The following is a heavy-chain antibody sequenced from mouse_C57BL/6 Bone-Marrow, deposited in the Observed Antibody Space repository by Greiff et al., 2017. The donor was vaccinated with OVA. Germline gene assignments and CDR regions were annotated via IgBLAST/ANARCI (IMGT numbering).Heavy chain of an antibody. CDR1: GFSFNTYA. D-gene: IGHD1-3*01. Sequence: VQPKGSLKLSCAASGFSFNTYAMNWVRQAPGKGLEWVARIRSKSNNYATYYADSVKDRFTISRDDSESMLYLQMNNLKTEDTAMYYCVRRGKEGAMDYWGQGTSVTVSS. CDR2: IRSKSNNYAT. J-gene: IGHJ4*01. CDR3: VRRGKEGAMDY. V-gene: IGHV10-1*01.